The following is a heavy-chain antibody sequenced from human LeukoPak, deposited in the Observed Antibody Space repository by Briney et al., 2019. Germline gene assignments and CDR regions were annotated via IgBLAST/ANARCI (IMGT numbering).Heavy chain of an antibody. D-gene: IGHD3-22*01. CDR2: ISTDGTII. J-gene: IGHJ4*02. CDR3: AKEYPITMIVVVIPGYFDY. V-gene: IGHV3-74*01. CDR1: GFTFRNYW. Sequence: GGSLRLSCAASGFTFRNYWMHWVRQAPGEGLVWVSRISTDGTIIDYADSVKGRFTISRDNSKNTLYLQMNSLRAEDTAVYYCAKEYPITMIVVVIPGYFDYWGQGTLVTVSS.